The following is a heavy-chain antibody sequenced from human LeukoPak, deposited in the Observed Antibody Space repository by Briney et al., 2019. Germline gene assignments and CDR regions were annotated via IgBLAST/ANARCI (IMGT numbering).Heavy chain of an antibody. V-gene: IGHV3-23*01. D-gene: IGHD1-26*01. Sequence: PGGSLRLSWVSSRFTFSSYAMSWVRQAPGKGLEWVSSISGSGGRTYYVDSVKGRFTISRDNSKNTLYLQMNSLRAEDTAVYYCAKGGAEWELLYGQGEFDYWGQGTLVTASS. CDR3: AKGGAEWELLYGQGEFDY. CDR2: ISGSGGRT. J-gene: IGHJ4*02. CDR1: RFTFSSYA.